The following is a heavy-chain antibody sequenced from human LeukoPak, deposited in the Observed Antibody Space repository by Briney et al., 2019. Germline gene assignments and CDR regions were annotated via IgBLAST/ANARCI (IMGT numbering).Heavy chain of an antibody. J-gene: IGHJ4*02. CDR1: GYTFTTYR. CDR2: IDPTDSST. V-gene: IGHV5-10-1*01. CDR3: ARLRDD. Sequence: GESLKISCKGSGYTFTTYRISWVRQMPGKGLEWMGIIDPTDSSTYYSPSFQGHVTISVDRSISTVFLHWSTLKASDTAMYYCARLRDDWGQGTLVTVSS.